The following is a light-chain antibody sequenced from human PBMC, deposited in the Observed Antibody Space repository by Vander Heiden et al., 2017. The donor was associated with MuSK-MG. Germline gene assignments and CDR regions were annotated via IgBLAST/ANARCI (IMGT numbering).Light chain of an antibody. J-gene: IGKJ2*01. CDR1: QSISSY. Sequence: DIQMTQSPSSLSASVGDRVTITCRASQSISSYLNWYQQKPGKAPKLLIYAASSLQSGVPSRFSGSGSGTDFTLTISSLQPEDFATYYCQHRDSTPSTFGQGTEVDIK. CDR3: QHRDSTPST. CDR2: AAS. V-gene: IGKV1-39*01.